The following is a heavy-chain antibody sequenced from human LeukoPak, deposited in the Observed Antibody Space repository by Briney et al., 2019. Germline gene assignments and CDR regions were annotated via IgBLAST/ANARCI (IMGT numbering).Heavy chain of an antibody. Sequence: GGSLRLSCAASGFTFSSYGIHWVRQAPGRGLEWVAIISYDGNNEYYADSVKGRFSISRDNSRNTLYLQMNSLRPEDTAVYYCAKDGGRYCSSTSCSIDDWGQGTLLTVPS. CDR2: ISYDGNNE. J-gene: IGHJ4*02. CDR1: GFTFSSYG. CDR3: AKDGGRYCSSTSCSIDD. D-gene: IGHD2-2*01. V-gene: IGHV3-30*19.